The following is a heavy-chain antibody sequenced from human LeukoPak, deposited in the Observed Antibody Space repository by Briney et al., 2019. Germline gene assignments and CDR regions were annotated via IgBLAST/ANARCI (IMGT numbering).Heavy chain of an antibody. D-gene: IGHD1-26*01. CDR1: GFTFSDYY. V-gene: IGHV3-11*04. CDR3: ARDRGSYDKNWFDP. CDR2: ISSSGSTI. Sequence: NPGGSLRLSCAASGFTFSDYYMSWIRQAPGKGLEWVSYISSSGSTIYYADSVKGRFTISRDNAKNSLYLQMNSLRAEDTAVYYCARDRGSYDKNWFDPWGQGTLVTVSS. J-gene: IGHJ5*02.